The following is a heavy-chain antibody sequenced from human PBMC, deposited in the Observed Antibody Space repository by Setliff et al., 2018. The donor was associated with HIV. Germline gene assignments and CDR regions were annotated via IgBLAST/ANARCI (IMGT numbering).Heavy chain of an antibody. Sequence: ASVKVSCKASGYTFISYGISWVRQAPGQGLEWMGWISAYNGNTNYAQKLQGRVTMTTDTSTSTAYMELRSLRSDDTAVYYCARGHYDFWSGYAGTPNWFDPWGQGTLVTVSS. CDR1: GYTFISYG. J-gene: IGHJ5*02. CDR2: ISAYNGNT. D-gene: IGHD3-3*01. CDR3: ARGHYDFWSGYAGTPNWFDP. V-gene: IGHV1-18*01.